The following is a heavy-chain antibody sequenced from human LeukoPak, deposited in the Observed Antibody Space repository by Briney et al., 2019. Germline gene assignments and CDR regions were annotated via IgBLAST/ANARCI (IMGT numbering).Heavy chain of an antibody. CDR2: IYYSGST. CDR3: ARDRASTVTLPFDN. CDR1: GGSISSSSYY. Sequence: SETLSLTCAVSGGSISSSSYYWGWIRQPPGKGLEWIGSIYYSGSTYYHPSLKSRVTISVDTTKNQLSLKLSSVTAADTALYYWARDRASTVTLPFDNWGQGTLVTVSS. J-gene: IGHJ4*02. D-gene: IGHD4-17*01. V-gene: IGHV4-39*07.